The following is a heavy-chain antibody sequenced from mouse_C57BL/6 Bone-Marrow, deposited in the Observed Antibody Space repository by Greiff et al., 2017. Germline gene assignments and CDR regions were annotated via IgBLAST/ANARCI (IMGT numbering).Heavy chain of an antibody. CDR1: GYTFTDYY. J-gene: IGHJ3*01. CDR3: ARHDGYYVAWFAY. V-gene: IGHV1-26*01. Sequence: VQLQQSGPELVKPGASVKISCKASGYTFTDYYMNWVKQSHGKSLEWIGDINHNNGGTSYNQKFKGKATLTVDKSSSTAYMELRSLTSEDSAVYYCARHDGYYVAWFAYWGQGTLVTVSA. CDR2: INHNNGGT. D-gene: IGHD2-3*01.